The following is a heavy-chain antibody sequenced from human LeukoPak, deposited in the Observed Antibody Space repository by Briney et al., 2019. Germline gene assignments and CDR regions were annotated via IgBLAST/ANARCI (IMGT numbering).Heavy chain of an antibody. CDR1: GFTFSSYW. CDR3: ARAPLGRCCSGGSCYSSSGAVDF. J-gene: IGHJ3*01. CDR2: IKRDGSEK. Sequence: GGSLRLSCAASGFTFSSYWMSWVRQAPGKGPEWVANIKRDGSEKYYVDSVRGRFTISRDNAKNSLYLQMNSLRAEDTAVYYCARAPLGRCCSGGSCYSSSGAVDFWGQGTMVTVSS. V-gene: IGHV3-7*01. D-gene: IGHD2-15*01.